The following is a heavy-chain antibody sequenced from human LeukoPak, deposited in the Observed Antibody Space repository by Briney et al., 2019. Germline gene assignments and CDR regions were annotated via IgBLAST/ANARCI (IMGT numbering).Heavy chain of an antibody. CDR3: TTRRQDGW. D-gene: IGHD2-15*01. V-gene: IGHV3-15*01. J-gene: IGHJ4*02. Sequence: GGSLRLSCVGSGFTFSDAWMSWVRQAPGKGLEWVGRIKSKSDGGTRDYAAPVKGRFTISRDDSRNTLYLQMNSLKTEDTAVYYCTTRRQDGWWGQGTLVTVS. CDR2: IKSKSDGGTR. CDR1: GFTFSDAW.